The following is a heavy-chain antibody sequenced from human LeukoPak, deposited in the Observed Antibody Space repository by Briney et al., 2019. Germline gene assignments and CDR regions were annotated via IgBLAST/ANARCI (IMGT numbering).Heavy chain of an antibody. J-gene: IGHJ4*02. CDR2: ISWNSGSI. V-gene: IGHV3-9*01. CDR1: GFTFDDYA. Sequence: GGPLRLSCAASGFTFDDYAMHWVRQAPGKGLEWVSGISWNSGSIGYADSVKGRFTISRDNAKNTLYLQMNSLRAEDTAVYYCARSLDYWGQGTLVTVSS. CDR3: ARSLDY.